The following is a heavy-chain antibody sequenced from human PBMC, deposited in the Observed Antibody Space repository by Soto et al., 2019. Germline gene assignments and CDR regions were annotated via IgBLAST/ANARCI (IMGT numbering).Heavy chain of an antibody. CDR1: GFTFSTHW. D-gene: IGHD3-22*01. CDR3: AGDSPHDSTVAGDY. CDR2: ISGDGSQT. J-gene: IGHJ4*02. V-gene: IGHV3-74*01. Sequence: GGSLRLSCAASGFTFSTHWMHWVRQVPEKGLVWVSRISGDGSQTTYADSVRGRLTISRDNAKNTLYLQMNNLRVEDTAVCYCAGDSPHDSTVAGDYWGQGTLVTVSS.